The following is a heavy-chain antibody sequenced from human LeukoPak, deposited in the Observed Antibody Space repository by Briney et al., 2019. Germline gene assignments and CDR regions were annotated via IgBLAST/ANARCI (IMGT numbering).Heavy chain of an antibody. J-gene: IGHJ6*03. CDR1: GGSFSGYY. D-gene: IGHD3-10*01. V-gene: IGHV4-34*01. Sequence: SETLSLTCAVYGGSFSGYYWSWIRQPPGKGLEWIGEINHSGSTNYNPSLKSRVTISVDTSKNQFSLKLSSVTAADTAVYYCARLYGSGSYSRFYYYYYMDVWGKGTTVTVSS. CDR2: INHSGST. CDR3: ARLYGSGSYSRFYYYYYMDV.